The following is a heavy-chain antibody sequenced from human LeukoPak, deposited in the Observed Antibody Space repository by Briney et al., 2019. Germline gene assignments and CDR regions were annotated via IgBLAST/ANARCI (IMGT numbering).Heavy chain of an antibody. J-gene: IGHJ6*03. CDR2: ISSNGGST. Sequence: GGSLRLSCAASGFTFSSYAMHWVRQAPGKGLEYVSAISSNGGSTYYANSVKGRFTISRDNSKNTLYLQMGSLSAEDMAVYYCAREETGISTYYYYMDVWGKGTTVTVSS. D-gene: IGHD1-1*01. CDR1: GFTFSSYA. V-gene: IGHV3-64*01. CDR3: AREETGISTYYYYMDV.